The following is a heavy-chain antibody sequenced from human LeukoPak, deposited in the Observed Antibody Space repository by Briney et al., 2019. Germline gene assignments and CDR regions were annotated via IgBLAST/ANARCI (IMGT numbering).Heavy chain of an antibody. V-gene: IGHV3-15*01. J-gene: IGHJ4*02. CDR3: TTYRSYSDY. CDR1: GFTFRDYG. D-gene: IGHD1-14*01. CDR2: IKSKTEGGTA. Sequence: GGSLRLSCAASGFTFRDYGMSWVRQAPGKGLEWVGRIKSKTEGGTADYAAPVKGRFSISRDDPINTVYLEMNSLKTEDTAVYYCTTYRSYSDYWGQGALVTVSS.